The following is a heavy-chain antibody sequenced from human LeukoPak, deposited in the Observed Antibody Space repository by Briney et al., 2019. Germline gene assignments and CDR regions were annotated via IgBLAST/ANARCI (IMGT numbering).Heavy chain of an antibody. D-gene: IGHD3-22*01. CDR1: GFTFDDYA. V-gene: IGHV3-9*01. CDR2: ISWNSGGI. CDR3: AKASISSSGYFYDY. J-gene: IGHJ4*02. Sequence: GGSLRLSCAASGFTFDDYAMHWVRQAPGKGLEWVSGISWNSGGIGYADSVKGRFTISRDNAKNSLYLQMNSLRAEDTALYYCAKASISSSGYFYDYWGQGTLVTVSS.